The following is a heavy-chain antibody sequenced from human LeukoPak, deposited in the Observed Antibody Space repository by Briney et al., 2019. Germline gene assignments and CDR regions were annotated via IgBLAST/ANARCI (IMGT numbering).Heavy chain of an antibody. CDR3: VRDNPRCCGVIPANIDDY. CDR1: GFTFSRDS. Sequence: GGSLRLSCAASGFTFSRDSMNWVRQAPGKGLEWVSYINGGGSPIFYADSVRGRFTISRDNAKNSLYLQMNSLRAEDTAVYYCVRDNPRCCGVIPANIDDYWGQGTLVTVST. V-gene: IGHV3-48*04. D-gene: IGHD2-21*01. CDR2: INGGGSPI. J-gene: IGHJ4*02.